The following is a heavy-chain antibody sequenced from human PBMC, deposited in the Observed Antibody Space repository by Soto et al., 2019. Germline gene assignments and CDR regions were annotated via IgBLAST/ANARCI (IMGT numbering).Heavy chain of an antibody. CDR2: IRSKANSYAT. J-gene: IGHJ6*03. CDR3: TRHHLWFGDSGYYYMDV. D-gene: IGHD3-10*01. V-gene: IGHV3-73*01. CDR1: GFTFSGSA. Sequence: GGSLRLSCAASGFTFSGSAMHWVRQASGKGLEWVGRIRSKANSYATAYAASVKGRFTISRDDSKNTAYLQMNSLKTEDTAVYYCTRHHLWFGDSGYYYMDVWGKGTTVTVSS.